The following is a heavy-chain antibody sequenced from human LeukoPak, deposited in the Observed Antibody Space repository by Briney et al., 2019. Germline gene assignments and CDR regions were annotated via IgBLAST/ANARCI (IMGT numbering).Heavy chain of an antibody. CDR1: GYTFTSYG. CDR2: ISAYNGNT. V-gene: IGHV1-18*01. J-gene: IGHJ4*02. CDR3: ARGYDYVWGSYRSTYYFDY. Sequence: GASVKVSCKASGYTFTSYGISWVRQAPGQGLEWMGWISAYNGNTNYAQKLQGRVTMTTDTSTSTAYMELRSLRSDDTAVYYCARGYDYVWGSYRSTYYFDYWGQGTLVTVSS. D-gene: IGHD3-16*02.